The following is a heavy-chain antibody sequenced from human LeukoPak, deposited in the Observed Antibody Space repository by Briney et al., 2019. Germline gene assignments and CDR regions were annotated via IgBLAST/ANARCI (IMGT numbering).Heavy chain of an antibody. CDR1: GGSISSSSYY. Sequence: PSETLSLTCTVSGGSISSSSYYWGWIRQPPGKGLEWIGSIYYSGNTNYNPSLKSRVTISVDTSKNQFSLKLSSVTAADTAVYYCARVRCISASSGGSCYSHCDYWGQGTLVTVSS. CDR2: IYYSGNT. CDR3: ARVRCISASSGGSCYSHCDY. D-gene: IGHD2-15*01. V-gene: IGHV4-39*07. J-gene: IGHJ4*02.